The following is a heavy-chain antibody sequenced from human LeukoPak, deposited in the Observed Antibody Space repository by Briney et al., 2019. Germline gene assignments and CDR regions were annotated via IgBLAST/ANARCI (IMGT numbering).Heavy chain of an antibody. CDR1: GFTFDDYA. J-gene: IGHJ6*04. Sequence: PGGSLRLSCAASGFTFDDYAMHWVRQAPGKGLEWVSGISWNSGSIGYADSVKGRFTISRDNAKNSLYLQMNSLRAEDTALYYCAKDIGMSSHSAHLGMDVWGKGTTVTISS. CDR2: ISWNSGSI. D-gene: IGHD2-15*01. V-gene: IGHV3-9*01. CDR3: AKDIGMSSHSAHLGMDV.